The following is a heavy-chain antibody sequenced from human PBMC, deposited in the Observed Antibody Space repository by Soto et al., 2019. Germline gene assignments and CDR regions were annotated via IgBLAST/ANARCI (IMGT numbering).Heavy chain of an antibody. Sequence: QLHLVQSGAVVKKPGASVTVSCSASGYPVTAYYMHWVRQAPGRGLEWMGGINPATGAAKYTQTFQGRVTVTRDASRSTVFMELSGPTSEDTAVFYGARGGGVGVAGSAAFDMWGQGTLVTVSS. CDR3: ARGGGVGVAGSAAFDM. V-gene: IGHV1-2*02. J-gene: IGHJ3*02. CDR1: GYPVTAYY. D-gene: IGHD3-3*01. CDR2: INPATGAA.